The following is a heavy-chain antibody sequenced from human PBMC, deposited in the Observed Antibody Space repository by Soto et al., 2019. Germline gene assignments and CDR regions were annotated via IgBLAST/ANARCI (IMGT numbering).Heavy chain of an antibody. CDR3: ARDIRGEWGSSSSWFDY. CDR2: ISSSGSSI. Sequence: GGSLRLSCAASGFTFSSYEMNWVRQAPGKGLEWVSYISSSGSSIYYADSVKGRFTISRDNAKNSLYLQMNSLRAEDTAVYYCARDIRGEWGSSSSWFDYWGQGTRVTVSS. V-gene: IGHV3-48*03. D-gene: IGHD6-6*01. CDR1: GFTFSSYE. J-gene: IGHJ4*02.